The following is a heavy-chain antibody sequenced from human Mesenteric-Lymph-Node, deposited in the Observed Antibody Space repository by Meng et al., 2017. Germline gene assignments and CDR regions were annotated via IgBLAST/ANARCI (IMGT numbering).Heavy chain of an antibody. CDR2: IKSKTDGGTT. J-gene: IGHJ4*02. Sequence: GESLKISCAASGFTFSNAWMSWVRQAPGKGLEWVGRIKSKTDGGTTDYAAPVKGRFTISRDDSKNTLYLQMNSLKTEDTAVYYCTTLSKIYYYDSSGYYLPYYFDYWGQGTLVTVSS. CDR3: TTLSKIYYYDSSGYYLPYYFDY. CDR1: GFTFSNAW. D-gene: IGHD3-22*01. V-gene: IGHV3-15*01.